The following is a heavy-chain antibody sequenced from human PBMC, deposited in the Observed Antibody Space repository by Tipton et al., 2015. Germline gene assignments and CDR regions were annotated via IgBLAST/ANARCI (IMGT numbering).Heavy chain of an antibody. Sequence: TLSLTCTVSGGSISSYYWSWIRQPPGKGLEWIGYIYYNGSTKYNPSLKSRVTISVDTSKNQFSLKLSSVTAADTAVYYCARVKYYDSSGYYDWFDPWGQGTLVTVSS. CDR3: ARVKYYDSSGYYDWFDP. V-gene: IGHV4-59*12. CDR2: IYYNGST. J-gene: IGHJ5*02. CDR1: GGSISSYY. D-gene: IGHD3-22*01.